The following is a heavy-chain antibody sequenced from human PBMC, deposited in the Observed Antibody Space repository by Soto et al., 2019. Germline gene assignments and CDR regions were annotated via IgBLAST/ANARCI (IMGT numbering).Heavy chain of an antibody. D-gene: IGHD6-13*01. CDR2: INPSGGST. CDR3: ARGQTLRIAAAEDWFDP. V-gene: IGHV1-46*03. Sequence: ASVKVSCKASGYTFTSYYMHWVRQAPGQGLEWMGIINPSGGSTSYAQKFQGRVTMTRDTSTSTVYMELSSLRSEDTAVYYCARGQTLRIAAAEDWFDPWGQGTLVTVSS. J-gene: IGHJ5*02. CDR1: GYTFTSYY.